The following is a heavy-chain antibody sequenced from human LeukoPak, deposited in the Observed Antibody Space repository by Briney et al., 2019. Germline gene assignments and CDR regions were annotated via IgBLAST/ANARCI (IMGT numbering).Heavy chain of an antibody. CDR2: ISDSGDST. D-gene: IGHD2-15*01. CDR1: GFTFSSHA. V-gene: IGHV3-23*01. CDR3: AKYAVVGTPFFDY. Sequence: PGGSLILSCAASGFTFSSHAMSWVRPAPGKGLEWVSAISDSGDSTYYADSVKGRFTISRDNSKNTLYLQMSSLRAEDTAVYYCAKYAVVGTPFFDYWGQGTLVTISS. J-gene: IGHJ4*02.